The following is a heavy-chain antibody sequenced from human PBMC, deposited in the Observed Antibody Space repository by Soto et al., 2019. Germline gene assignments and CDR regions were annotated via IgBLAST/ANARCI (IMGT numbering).Heavy chain of an antibody. V-gene: IGHV3-11*01. CDR2: ISSSGSTI. CDR1: GFTFSDYY. CDR3: ARLWPAAAPNWFDP. D-gene: IGHD6-13*01. Sequence: QVQLVESGGGLVKPGGSLRLSCAASGFTFSDYYMSWIRQAPGKGLEWVSYISSSGSTIYYADSVKGRFTISRDNAKNSLYMQMNSLSAEDTAVYYCARLWPAAAPNWFDPWGQGTLVTVSS. J-gene: IGHJ5*02.